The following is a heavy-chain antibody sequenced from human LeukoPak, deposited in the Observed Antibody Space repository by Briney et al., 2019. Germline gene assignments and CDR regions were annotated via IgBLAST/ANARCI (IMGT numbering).Heavy chain of an antibody. V-gene: IGHV4-30-4*01. CDR1: GGFIRSDDYY. CDR2: ITYSGST. D-gene: IGHD5-12*01. CDR3: ARGGVGGYDYFDS. Sequence: SQTLSLTCTVSGGFIRSDDYYWSWIRQPPGKGLEWIGHITYSGSTDHSPSLKSRVSISVGTSKNQFSLSLNSVTVADTAVYYCARGGVGGYDYFDSWGQGTLVTVSS. J-gene: IGHJ4*02.